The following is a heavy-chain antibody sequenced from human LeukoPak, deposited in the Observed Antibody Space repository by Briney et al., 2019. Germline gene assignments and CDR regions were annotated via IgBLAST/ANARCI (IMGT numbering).Heavy chain of an antibody. D-gene: IGHD3-10*02. Sequence: PGGTLRLSCAASGFTFRRYAMSWVRQAPGKGLEWVSSISANGGSTYYADSVKGRFTISRDNSKNTLYLQMNNLRAEDTAVYYRAELGITMIGGVWGKGTTVTISS. CDR2: ISANGGST. CDR3: AELGITMIGGV. CDR1: GFTFRRYA. V-gene: IGHV3-23*01. J-gene: IGHJ6*04.